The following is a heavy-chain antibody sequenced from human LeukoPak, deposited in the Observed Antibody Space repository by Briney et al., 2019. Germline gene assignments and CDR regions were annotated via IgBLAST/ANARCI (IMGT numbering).Heavy chain of an antibody. CDR2: INSDGSST. CDR3: ARGGGYSYGPFDY. V-gene: IGHV3-74*01. D-gene: IGHD5-18*01. CDR1: GFTFSSYW. Sequence: GGSLRLSRAASGFTFSSYWMHWVRQAPGKGLVWVSRINSDGSSTSYADSVKGRFTISRDNAKNTLYLQMNSLRAEDTAVYYCARGGGYSYGPFDYWGQGTLVTVSS. J-gene: IGHJ4*02.